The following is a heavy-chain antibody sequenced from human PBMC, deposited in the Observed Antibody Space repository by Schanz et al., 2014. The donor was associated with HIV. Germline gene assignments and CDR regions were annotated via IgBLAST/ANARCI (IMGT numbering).Heavy chain of an antibody. J-gene: IGHJ5*01. CDR3: AKSRFQLHWFDS. CDR1: GYSFTSYD. D-gene: IGHD2-2*01. CDR2: MNPNSGYT. V-gene: IGHV1-8*01. Sequence: QVQLVQSGAEAKKPGASVMLSCKASGYSFTSYDINWVRQATGLGLEWMGWMNPNSGYTGYAQKFQGRVTMTTDTSTSTAYMDLRSLRSDDTAVYYCAKSRFQLHWFDSWGQGTLVTVSS.